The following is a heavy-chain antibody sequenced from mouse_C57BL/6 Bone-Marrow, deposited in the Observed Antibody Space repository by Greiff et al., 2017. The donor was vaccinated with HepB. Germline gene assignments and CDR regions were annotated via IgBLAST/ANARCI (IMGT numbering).Heavy chain of an antibody. V-gene: IGHV5-17*01. CDR3: ARKGYYGSSPYWYFDV. CDR2: ISSGSSTI. Sequence: EVQGVESGGGLVKPGGSLKLSCAASGFTFSDYGMHWVRQAPEKGLEWVAYISSGSSTIYYADTVKGRFTISRDNAKNTLFLQMTSLRSEDTAMYDCARKGYYGSSPYWYFDVWGTGTTVTVSS. J-gene: IGHJ1*03. D-gene: IGHD1-1*01. CDR1: GFTFSDYG.